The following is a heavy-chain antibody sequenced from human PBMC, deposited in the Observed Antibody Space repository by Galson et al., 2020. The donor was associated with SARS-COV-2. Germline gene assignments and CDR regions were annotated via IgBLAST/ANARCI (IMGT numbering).Heavy chain of an antibody. CDR1: GFSLSTSGMC. J-gene: IGHJ4*02. CDR2: IDWDDDK. Sequence: SGFSLSTSGMCVSWIRQPPGKALEWLALIDWDDDKYYSTSLKTRLTISKDTSKNQVVLTMTNMDPVDTATYYCARILGYSSSWPHFDYWGQGTLVTVSS. CDR3: ARILGYSSSWPHFDY. D-gene: IGHD6-13*01. V-gene: IGHV2-70*01.